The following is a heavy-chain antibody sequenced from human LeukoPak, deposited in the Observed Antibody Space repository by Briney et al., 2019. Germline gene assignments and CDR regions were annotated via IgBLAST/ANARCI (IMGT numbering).Heavy chain of an antibody. CDR3: ARSPDDYGDYAAGNWFDP. CDR1: GGSISSSDSF. Sequence: KASETLSLPCPVSGGSISSSDSFWGWIRQSQGQGLEWIGSIYDSGNIYYNPSLKSRVSISVDTSKNQFSLNLTSVSAADTAVYYCARSPDDYGDYAAGNWFDPWGQGTLVTVSS. CDR2: IYDSGNI. J-gene: IGHJ5*02. V-gene: IGHV4-39*01. D-gene: IGHD4-17*01.